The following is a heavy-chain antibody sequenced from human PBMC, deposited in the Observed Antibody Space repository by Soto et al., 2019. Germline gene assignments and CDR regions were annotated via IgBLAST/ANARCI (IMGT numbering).Heavy chain of an antibody. V-gene: IGHV1-18*01. D-gene: IGHD6-13*01. Sequence: QVQLVQSGAEVKKPGASVKVSCKASGYTFTSYGISWVRQAPGQGLEWMGWISAYNGNTNYAQKLQGRVTMTTDTSXSKXYMELRSLRSDDTAVYYCARGIAAAGDYYYYGMDVWGQGTTVTVSS. J-gene: IGHJ6*02. CDR1: GYTFTSYG. CDR3: ARGIAAAGDYYYYGMDV. CDR2: ISAYNGNT.